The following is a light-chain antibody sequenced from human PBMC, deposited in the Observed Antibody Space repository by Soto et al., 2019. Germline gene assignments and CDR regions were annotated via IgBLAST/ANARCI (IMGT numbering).Light chain of an antibody. J-gene: IGKJ4*02. V-gene: IGKV1-5*01. CDR1: QAIGAW. Sequence: DIQLTQCPSTLSASVGDRVSITCRASQAIGAWLAWYQHKPGKAPKLLMYDAFSLQSGVPSRFSGSGSGTEFTLTISSLQPDDSATYYCQQFNSYSLTFGRGDQGGYQ. CDR2: DAF. CDR3: QQFNSYSLT.